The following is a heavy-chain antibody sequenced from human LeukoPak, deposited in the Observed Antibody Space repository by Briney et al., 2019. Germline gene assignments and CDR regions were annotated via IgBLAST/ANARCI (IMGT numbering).Heavy chain of an antibody. CDR2: INWNGGST. CDR1: GFTFSSYE. D-gene: IGHD3-3*01. J-gene: IGHJ6*03. Sequence: GGSLRLSCAASGFTFSSYEMNWVRQAPGKGLEWVSGINWNGGSTGYADSVKGRFTISRDNAKNSLYLQMNSLRAEDTAVYYCARDRVRFLEWSAFVDYYYYYYMDVWGKGTTVTVSS. CDR3: ARDRVRFLEWSAFVDYYYYYYMDV. V-gene: IGHV3-20*04.